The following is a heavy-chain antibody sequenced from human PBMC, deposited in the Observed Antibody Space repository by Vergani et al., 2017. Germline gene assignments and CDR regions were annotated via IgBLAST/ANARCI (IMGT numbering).Heavy chain of an antibody. Sequence: QVQLQQWGAGLLKPSETLSLTCAVYGGSFSGYYWSWIRQPPGKGLEWIGEINHSGSTNYNPSLKSRVTISVDTSKNQFSLKLSSVTAADTAVYHCARVYTYYDFWSGSIGGNWFDPWGQGTLVTVSS. J-gene: IGHJ5*02. CDR1: GGSFSGYY. V-gene: IGHV4-34*01. CDR2: INHSGST. D-gene: IGHD3-3*01. CDR3: ARVYTYYDFWSGSIGGNWFDP.